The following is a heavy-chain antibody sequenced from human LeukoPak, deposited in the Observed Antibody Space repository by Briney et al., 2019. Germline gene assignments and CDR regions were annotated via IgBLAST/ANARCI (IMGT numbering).Heavy chain of an antibody. J-gene: IGHJ4*02. CDR1: GFTFSSYW. D-gene: IGHD3-22*01. CDR3: AKDQHQIVVANFDY. Sequence: GGSLRLSCAASGFTFSSYWMSWVRQAPGKGLEWVANIKQDGSQKYYVDSVKGRFSISRDNAKNSLYLQMNSLRAEDTAVYYCAKDQHQIVVANFDYWGQGTLVTVSS. CDR2: IKQDGSQK. V-gene: IGHV3-7*03.